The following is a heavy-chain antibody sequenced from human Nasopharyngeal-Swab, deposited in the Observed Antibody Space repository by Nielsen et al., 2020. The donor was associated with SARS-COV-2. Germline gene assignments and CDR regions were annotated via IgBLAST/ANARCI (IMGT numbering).Heavy chain of an antibody. J-gene: IGHJ4*02. CDR1: GFTFSSYW. D-gene: IGHD3-22*01. Sequence: GGSLRLSCAASGFTFSSYWMSWVRQAPGKGLEWVANIKQEGSEKYYVDSVKGRFTISRDNAKNSLYLQMNSLRAEDTAVYYCARVENTYYYDSSGVNDYWGQGTLVTVSS. V-gene: IGHV3-7*01. CDR3: ARVENTYYYDSSGVNDY. CDR2: IKQEGSEK.